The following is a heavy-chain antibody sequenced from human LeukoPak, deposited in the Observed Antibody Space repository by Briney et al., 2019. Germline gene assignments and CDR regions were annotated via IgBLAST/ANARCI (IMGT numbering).Heavy chain of an antibody. CDR1: GDSISSSSYY. Sequence: KPSETLSLTCTVSGDSISSSSYYWGWIRQPPGKGLEWIGSIYYSGSTNYNPSLKSRVTISVDTSKNQFSLKLSSVTAADTAVYYCARGFGCSSTSCYRYYYYYMDVWGKGTTVTVSS. CDR2: IYYSGST. J-gene: IGHJ6*03. V-gene: IGHV4-39*07. D-gene: IGHD2-2*01. CDR3: ARGFGCSSTSCYRYYYYYMDV.